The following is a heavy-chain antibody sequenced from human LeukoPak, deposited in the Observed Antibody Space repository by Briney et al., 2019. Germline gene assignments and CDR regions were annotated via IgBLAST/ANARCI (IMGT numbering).Heavy chain of an antibody. CDR1: GFTFSSYA. CDR2: ISYDGSNK. Sequence: GGSLRLSCAASGFTFSSYAMHWVRQAPGKGLERVAVISYDGSNKYYADSVKGRFTISRDNSKNTLYLQMNSLRAEDTPVYYCVRDSSSWYHSYYYGMDVWGQGTTVTVSS. V-gene: IGHV3-30*04. CDR3: VRDSSSWYHSYYYGMDV. D-gene: IGHD6-13*01. J-gene: IGHJ6*02.